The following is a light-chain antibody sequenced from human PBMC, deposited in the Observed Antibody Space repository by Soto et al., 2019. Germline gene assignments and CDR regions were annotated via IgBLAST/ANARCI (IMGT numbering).Light chain of an antibody. Sequence: QSVLTQPRSVSGSPGQSVTISCTGTSNDIGTYTYVSWYQQHPGKAPKLIIYDVSQRPSGVPDRFSGSKSGNTASLTISGLQADDEADYYCCSFAGSHPYVFGSGTKVTVL. CDR1: SNDIGTYTY. V-gene: IGLV2-11*01. CDR2: DVS. CDR3: CSFAGSHPYV. J-gene: IGLJ1*01.